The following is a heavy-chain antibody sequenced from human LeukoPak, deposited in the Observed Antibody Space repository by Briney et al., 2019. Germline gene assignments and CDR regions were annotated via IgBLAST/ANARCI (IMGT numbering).Heavy chain of an antibody. Sequence: GGSLTLSCAASGFTVSSNHMNWVRQSPGKGLEWVSIIYYGGNTFYAGSVKGRFTISRDNSKNTLYLQINSLRAEDTAVYYCAALSGVGVKIGFDHWGQGALVVVSS. J-gene: IGHJ4*02. CDR2: IYYGGNT. D-gene: IGHD1-26*01. CDR3: AALSGVGVKIGFDH. V-gene: IGHV3-66*01. CDR1: GFTVSSNH.